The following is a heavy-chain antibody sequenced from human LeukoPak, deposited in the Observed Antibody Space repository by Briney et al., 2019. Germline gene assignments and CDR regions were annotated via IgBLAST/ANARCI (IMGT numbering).Heavy chain of an antibody. D-gene: IGHD3-10*01. CDR3: AKVGMWFGESYNWFDP. CDR1: GFTFSSYG. V-gene: IGHV3-30*02. Sequence: GGSLRLSCAASGFTFSSYGMHWVRQAPGKGLEWVAFIRYDGSNKYYADSVKGRFTISRDNSKNTLYLQMNSLRAEDTAVYYCAKVGMWFGESYNWFDPWGQGTLVTVSS. J-gene: IGHJ5*02. CDR2: IRYDGSNK.